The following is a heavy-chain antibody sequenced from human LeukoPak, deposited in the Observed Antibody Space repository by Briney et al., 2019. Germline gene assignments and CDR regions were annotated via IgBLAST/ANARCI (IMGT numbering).Heavy chain of an antibody. D-gene: IGHD6-19*01. Sequence: PSETLSLTCTVSGGSLSSFYWSWIRQTAGKGLEWIGRIYTSGSTNYNPSLKSRVAMSVDTSKNQFSLNLSSVTAADTAVYYCARDYSYGWYDYWGQGTRVTVSS. CDR2: IYTSGST. CDR1: GGSLSSFY. CDR3: ARDYSYGWYDY. V-gene: IGHV4-4*07. J-gene: IGHJ4*02.